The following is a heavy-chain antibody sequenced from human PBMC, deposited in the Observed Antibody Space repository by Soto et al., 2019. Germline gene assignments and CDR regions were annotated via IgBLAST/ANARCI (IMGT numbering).Heavy chain of an antibody. CDR2: ISAYNGNT. V-gene: IGHV1-18*01. J-gene: IGHJ4*02. CDR1: GYTFTSYG. Sequence: GASVKVSCKASGYTFTSYGISWVRQAPGQGLEWMGWISAYNGNTNYAQKLQGRVTMTTDTSTSTAYMELRSLRSDDTAVYYCARDSDILTGYYTGLFDYWGQGTLVTVSS. D-gene: IGHD3-9*01. CDR3: ARDSDILTGYYTGLFDY.